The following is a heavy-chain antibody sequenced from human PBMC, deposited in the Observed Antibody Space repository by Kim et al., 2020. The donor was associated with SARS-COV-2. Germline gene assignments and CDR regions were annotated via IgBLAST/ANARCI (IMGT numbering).Heavy chain of an antibody. J-gene: IGHJ6*02. CDR3: VRDDWDYFFGMDV. V-gene: IGHV4-31*03. D-gene: IGHD3-9*01. CDR1: GGSITSSGYS. Sequence: SETLSLTCTVSGGSITSSGYSWSWVRQHPVRGLEWIGYMSYSGNTKSNPSLRSRVSFSRDTSRNQVSLRLTSVTAADTATYYCVRDDWDYFFGMDVWGRG. CDR2: MSYSGNT.